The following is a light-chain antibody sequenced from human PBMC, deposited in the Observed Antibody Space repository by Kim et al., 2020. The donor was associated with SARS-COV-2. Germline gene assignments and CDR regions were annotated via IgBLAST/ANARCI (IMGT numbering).Light chain of an antibody. CDR3: QHYNNWPPWT. Sequence: EIVMTQSPATLSLSPGERATLSCRASQSVSGNLAWYQQKPGQAPRLLIYDASTRATGIPGRFSGSGSGTEFTLTISSLQSEDFAVYYCQHYNNWPPWTFGQGTKVDIK. CDR1: QSVSGN. V-gene: IGKV3-15*01. CDR2: DAS. J-gene: IGKJ1*01.